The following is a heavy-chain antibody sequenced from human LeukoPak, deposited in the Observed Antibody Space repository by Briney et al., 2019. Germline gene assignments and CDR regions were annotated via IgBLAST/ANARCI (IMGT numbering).Heavy chain of an antibody. CDR3: ARTTGIAAAFDY. Sequence: KASQTLSLTCAVSGGSISSGGYSWSWIRQPPGKGLAWIGYIYHSGSTYYNPSLKSRVTISVDRSKNQFSLKLSSVTAADTAVYYCARTTGIAAAFDYWGQGTLVTVSS. D-gene: IGHD6-13*01. CDR2: IYHSGST. J-gene: IGHJ4*02. V-gene: IGHV4-30-2*01. CDR1: GGSISSGGYS.